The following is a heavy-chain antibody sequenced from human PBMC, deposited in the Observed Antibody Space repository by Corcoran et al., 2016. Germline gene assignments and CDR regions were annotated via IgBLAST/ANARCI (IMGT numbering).Heavy chain of an antibody. CDR3: ASQRGYSYGYPYYYYGMDV. CDR1: GGSFSGYY. Sequence: QVQLQQWGAGLLKPSETLSLTGAVNGGSFSGYYWSWIRQPPGKGLEWIGESNHSGSTNYNPSIKSRVTISVDPAKTKFSLTLSSVTAADTAVYYCASQRGYSYGYPYYYYGMDVWGQGTTVTVSS. V-gene: IGHV4-34*01. CDR2: SNHSGST. J-gene: IGHJ6*02. D-gene: IGHD5-18*01.